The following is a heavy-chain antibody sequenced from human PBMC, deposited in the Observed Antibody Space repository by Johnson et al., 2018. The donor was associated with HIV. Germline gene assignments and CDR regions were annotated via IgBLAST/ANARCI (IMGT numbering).Heavy chain of an antibody. Sequence: VQLVESGGGVVQPGRSLRLSCAASGFTFSSYAMHWVRQAPGKGLEWVAVISYDGSTKYYADSVKGRFTISRDNSKNTLYLQMNSLRAEETAVYYCAREKQWLVRGGRAFDIWGQGTMVTVSS. CDR3: AREKQWLVRGGRAFDI. CDR2: ISYDGSTK. CDR1: GFTFSSYA. D-gene: IGHD6-19*01. J-gene: IGHJ3*02. V-gene: IGHV3-30-3*01.